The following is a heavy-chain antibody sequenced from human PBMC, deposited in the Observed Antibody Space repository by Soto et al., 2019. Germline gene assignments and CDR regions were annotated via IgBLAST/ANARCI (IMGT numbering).Heavy chain of an antibody. V-gene: IGHV3-23*01. J-gene: IGHJ4*02. CDR2: ISGSGGST. Sequence: EVQLLESGGGLVQPGGSLRLSCAASGFTFSSYAMSWVRQAPGKGLEWVSAISGSGGSTYYADSVKGRFTISRDNSKNTLYLKMNSLRAEDTAVYYCAKVRVVVPAAIGSNPAGWYYFDYGGQEPLVTVS. CDR3: AKVRVVVPAAIGSNPAGWYYFDY. CDR1: GFTFSSYA. D-gene: IGHD2-2*01.